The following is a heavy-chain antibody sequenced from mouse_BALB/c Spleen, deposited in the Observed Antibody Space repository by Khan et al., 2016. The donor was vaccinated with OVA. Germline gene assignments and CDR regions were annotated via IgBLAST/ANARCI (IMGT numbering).Heavy chain of an antibody. J-gene: IGHJ2*01. CDR3: ARDYGSSYYYFDY. V-gene: IGHV3-2*02. CDR1: GYSITSDYA. Sequence: VQLKESGPGLVKPSQSLSLTCTVTGYSITSDYAWNWIRQFPGNKLEWMGYISYSGSTSYNPSLKSRISITRDTSKNQFFLQLNSVTTEDTATYCCARDYGSSYYYFDYWGQGPTLTVSS. D-gene: IGHD1-1*01. CDR2: ISYSGST.